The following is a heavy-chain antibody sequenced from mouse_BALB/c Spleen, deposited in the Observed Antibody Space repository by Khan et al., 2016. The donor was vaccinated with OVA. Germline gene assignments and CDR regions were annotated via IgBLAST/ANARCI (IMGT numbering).Heavy chain of an antibody. Sequence: VQLQESGAELARPGASVKMSCKASGYTFTTYTMHWVKQRPGQGLEWIGYINPSNGYTNYNQKFKDKSTLTADKSSSTAYMQLSSLTSDYSAVYYCAREGAYYRSDGWFSYWGQGTLATVSA. CDR1: GYTFTTYT. CDR2: INPSNGYT. D-gene: IGHD2-14*01. J-gene: IGHJ3*01. CDR3: AREGAYYRSDGWFSY. V-gene: IGHV1-4*01.